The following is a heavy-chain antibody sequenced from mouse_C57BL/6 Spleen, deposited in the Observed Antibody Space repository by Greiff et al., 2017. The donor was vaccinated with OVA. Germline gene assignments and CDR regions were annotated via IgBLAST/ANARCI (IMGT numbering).Heavy chain of an antibody. J-gene: IGHJ2*01. V-gene: IGHV1-75*01. Sequence: VQLQQSGPELVKPGASVKISCKASGYTFTDYYINWVKQRPGQGLEWIGWIFPGSGSTYYNEKFKGKATLTVDKSSSTAYMLLSSLTSEDSAVYFCARSGLTGTRYFDYWGQGTTLTVSS. D-gene: IGHD4-1*01. CDR3: ARSGLTGTRYFDY. CDR2: IFPGSGST. CDR1: GYTFTDYY.